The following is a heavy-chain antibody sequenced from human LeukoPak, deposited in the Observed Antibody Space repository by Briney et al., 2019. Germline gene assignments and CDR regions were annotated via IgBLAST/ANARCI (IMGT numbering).Heavy chain of an antibody. CDR1: GFTFSDYG. J-gene: IGHJ4*02. CDR3: ARDPKVTTPHFDY. V-gene: IGHV3-30*02. D-gene: IGHD4-17*01. CDR2: IRHDGSNK. Sequence: PGGSLRLSCAASGFTFSDYGMHWVRQAPGKGLEWVAFIRHDGSNKYYADSVKGRFTISRDNSKNTLYLQMNSLRAEDTAVYYCARDPKVTTPHFDYWGQGTLVTVSS.